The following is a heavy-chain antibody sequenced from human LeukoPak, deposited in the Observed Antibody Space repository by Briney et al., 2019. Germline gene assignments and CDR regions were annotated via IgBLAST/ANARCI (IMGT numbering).Heavy chain of an antibody. V-gene: IGHV3-20*04. CDR2: INWNGGST. CDR3: ARRHTTNWYNWFDP. Sequence: GGSLRLSCAASGFTFDDYGMSWVRQAPGKGLEWVSDINWNGGSTDYADSVKGRFTISRDNAKNSLYLHMSSLGDEDTAFYYCARRHTTNWYNWFDPWGQGTLVIVSS. J-gene: IGHJ5*02. D-gene: IGHD1-1*01. CDR1: GFTFDDYG.